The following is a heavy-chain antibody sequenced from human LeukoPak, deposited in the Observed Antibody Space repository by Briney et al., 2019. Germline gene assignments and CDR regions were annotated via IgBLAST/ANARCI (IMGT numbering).Heavy chain of an antibody. V-gene: IGHV1-46*01. CDR3: ATIYCSGANCYIDAFDI. Sequence: ASVKVSCKASGYTFTSYYMHWVRQAPGQGLEWMGIINPSGGSTSYAQKFQGRVTMTRDTSTSTVYMELSSLRSEDTAVYYCATIYCSGANCYIDAFDIWGQGTMVTVSS. CDR2: INPSGGST. J-gene: IGHJ3*02. D-gene: IGHD2-2*02. CDR1: GYTFTSYY.